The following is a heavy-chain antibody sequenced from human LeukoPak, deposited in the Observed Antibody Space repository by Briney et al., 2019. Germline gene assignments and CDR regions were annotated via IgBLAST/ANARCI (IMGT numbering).Heavy chain of an antibody. V-gene: IGHV4-61*09. J-gene: IGHJ5*02. Sequence: SQTLSLTCTVSCGPISSASYYWSWIRQPAGKGLEWIGHIYTSGSTSYNPSLKSRVTISVDTSKNQFSLKLSSVTAADTAVYYCARELYYDFWSVQGWFDPWGQGTLVTVSS. D-gene: IGHD3-3*01. CDR1: CGPISSASYY. CDR2: IYTSGST. CDR3: ARELYYDFWSVQGWFDP.